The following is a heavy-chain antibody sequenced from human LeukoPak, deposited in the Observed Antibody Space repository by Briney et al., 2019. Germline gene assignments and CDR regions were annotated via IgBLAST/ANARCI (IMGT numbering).Heavy chain of an antibody. Sequence: GGSLRLSCAASGFTFSSYSMSWVRQAPGKGLEWVSCISTSSSYIYYADSVKGRFTTSRDNAKNSLYLQMNSLRAEDTAVYYCTRDALRGSGLFSGDAFDIWGQGTAVTVSS. CDR2: ISTSSSYI. J-gene: IGHJ3*02. CDR3: TRDALRGSGLFSGDAFDI. CDR1: GFTFSSYS. D-gene: IGHD5-12*01. V-gene: IGHV3-21*01.